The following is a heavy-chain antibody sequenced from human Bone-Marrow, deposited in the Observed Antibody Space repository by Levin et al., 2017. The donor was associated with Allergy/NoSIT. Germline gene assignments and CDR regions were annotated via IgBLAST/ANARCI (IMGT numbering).Heavy chain of an antibody. CDR1: GFTFSIYA. J-gene: IGHJ1*01. Sequence: PGGSLRLSCAASGFTFSIYAMSWVRQAPGKGLEWVSGIYGSGGGTYYADSVKGRFTISRDNSKNTVFPQMDSLRAEDTAVYYCAKHATTVLSATEYFQHWGQGTLVTVSS. V-gene: IGHV3-23*01. CDR2: IYGSGGGT. CDR3: AKHATTVLSATEYFQH. D-gene: IGHD4-17*01.